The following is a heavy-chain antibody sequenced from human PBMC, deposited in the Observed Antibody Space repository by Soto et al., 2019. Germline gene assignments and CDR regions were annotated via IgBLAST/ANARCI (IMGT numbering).Heavy chain of an antibody. CDR2: IYPGDSDT. Sequence: PGESLKISCKGSGYRFASYWIAWVRQMPGKGLEWMGMIYPGDSDTRYSPSFQGQVTISADKSISTAYLQWSSLKASDTAMYYCARRVYSSGWYVWFDPWGQGTLVTVSS. CDR1: GYRFASYW. D-gene: IGHD6-19*01. J-gene: IGHJ5*02. CDR3: ARRVYSSGWYVWFDP. V-gene: IGHV5-51*01.